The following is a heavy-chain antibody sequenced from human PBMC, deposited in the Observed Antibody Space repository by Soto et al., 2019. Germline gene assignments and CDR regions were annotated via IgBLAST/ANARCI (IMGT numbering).Heavy chain of an antibody. V-gene: IGHV4-34*01. CDR3: ARRFDS. CDR2: ISHSGST. CDR1: GGSLRGYY. J-gene: IGHJ4*02. Sequence: SETLSLTCAVHGGSLRGYYWTWIRQPPGKGLEWIGEISHSGSTDYNPSLKSRVTISIDTSKNQLSLKLTSLTAADTSVYYCARRFDSWGQGTLVTVSS.